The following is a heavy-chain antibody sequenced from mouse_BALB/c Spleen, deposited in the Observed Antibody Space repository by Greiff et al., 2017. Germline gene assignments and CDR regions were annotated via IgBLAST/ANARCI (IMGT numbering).Heavy chain of an antibody. Sequence: EVKLMESGGGLVKLGGSLKLSCAASGFTFSSYYMSWVRQTPEKRLELVGAINSNGGSTYYPDTVKGRFTISRDNAKNTLYLQMSSLMSEETALYYCARGDDYDAWFAYWGQGTLVTVSA. CDR1: GFTFSSYY. J-gene: IGHJ3*01. D-gene: IGHD2-4*01. V-gene: IGHV5-6-2*01. CDR2: INSNGGST. CDR3: ARGDDYDAWFAY.